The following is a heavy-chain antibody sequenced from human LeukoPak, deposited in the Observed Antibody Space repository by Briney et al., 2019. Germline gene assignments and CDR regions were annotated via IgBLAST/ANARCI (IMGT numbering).Heavy chain of an antibody. J-gene: IGHJ5*02. CDR1: GGSFSGYY. Sequence: PSETLSLTCAVYGGSFSGYYWSWIRQPPGKGLEWIGEINHSGSTNYNPSLKSRVTISVDTSKNQFSLKLSSVTAADTAVYYCARVTTPDYYDSSGYYEPWGQGTLVTVSS. V-gene: IGHV4-34*01. D-gene: IGHD3-22*01. CDR3: ARVTTPDYYDSSGYYEP. CDR2: INHSGST.